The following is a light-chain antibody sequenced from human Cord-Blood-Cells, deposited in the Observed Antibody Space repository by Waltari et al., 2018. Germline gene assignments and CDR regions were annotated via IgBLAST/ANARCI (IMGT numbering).Light chain of an antibody. Sequence: QSALTQPPSVSGSPGQSVTISCTGTSSDVGSYNRVSWYQQPLGTAPKLMIYEVSNRPSGVPDRFSGSKSGNTASLTISGIQAEDEADYYCSSYTSSSTVVFGGGTKLTVL. J-gene: IGLJ2*01. CDR2: EVS. CDR1: SSDVGSYNR. CDR3: SSYTSSSTVV. V-gene: IGLV2-18*02.